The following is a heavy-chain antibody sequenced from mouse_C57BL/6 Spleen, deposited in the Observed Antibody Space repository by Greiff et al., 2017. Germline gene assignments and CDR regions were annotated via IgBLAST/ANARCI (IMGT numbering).Heavy chain of an antibody. Sequence: EVKLVESGGGLVKPGGSLKLSCAASGFTFSSYAMSWVRQTPETRLEWVATISDGGSYTYYPDNVKGRFTISRDNAKNNLYLQMSHLKSEDTAMYYCARKATEAMDYWGQGTSVTVSS. V-gene: IGHV5-4*03. CDR2: ISDGGSYT. CDR3: ARKATEAMDY. D-gene: IGHD3-2*02. J-gene: IGHJ4*01. CDR1: GFTFSSYA.